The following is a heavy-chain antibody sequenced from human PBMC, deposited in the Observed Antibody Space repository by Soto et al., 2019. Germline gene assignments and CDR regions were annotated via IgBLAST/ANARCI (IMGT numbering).Heavy chain of an antibody. V-gene: IGHV1-24*01. CDR3: ATDLTRYISITPPARLNFDY. CDR2: FDPEDGET. J-gene: IGHJ4*02. CDR1: GYTLTELS. Sequence: GASVKVSCKVSGYTLTELSMHWVRQAPGKGLEWMGGFDPEDGETIYAQKFQGRVTMTEDTSTDTAYMELSSLRSEDTAVYYCATDLTRYISITPPARLNFDYWGKGTQVPVDS. D-gene: IGHD1-20*01.